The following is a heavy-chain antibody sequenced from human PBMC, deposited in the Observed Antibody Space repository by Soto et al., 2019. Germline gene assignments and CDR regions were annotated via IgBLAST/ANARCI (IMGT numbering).Heavy chain of an antibody. V-gene: IGHV1-18*01. D-gene: IGHD1-1*01. Sequence: QVHLVQSGAEVKKPGASVKVSCKASGYTFTSYGITWVRQAPGQGLEWMGGISAHNGNTDYAQKLQGRVIVTRDTSTSTAYMELRSLRSDDKAVYYCARGRYGDYWGQGALVTVSS. CDR3: ARGRYGDY. CDR1: GYTFTSYG. CDR2: ISAHNGNT. J-gene: IGHJ4*02.